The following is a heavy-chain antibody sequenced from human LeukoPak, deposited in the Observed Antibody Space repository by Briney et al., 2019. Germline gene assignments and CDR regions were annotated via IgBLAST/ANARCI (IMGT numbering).Heavy chain of an antibody. CDR1: GGSISSGDYY. J-gene: IGHJ5*02. V-gene: IGHV4-31*03. Sequence: SETLSLTCTVSGGSISSGDYYWSWIRQHPGKGLEWIGYIYYSGSTYYNPSLKSRVTISVDTSKNQFSLKLSSVTAADTAVYYCARDDSSHADPWGQGTLVTVSS. D-gene: IGHD6-13*01. CDR3: ARDDSSHADP. CDR2: IYYSGST.